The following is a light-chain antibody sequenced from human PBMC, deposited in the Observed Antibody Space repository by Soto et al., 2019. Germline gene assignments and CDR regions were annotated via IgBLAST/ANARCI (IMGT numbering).Light chain of an antibody. J-gene: IGLJ2*01. Sequence: NFMLTQPHSVSESPGKTVTISCTRSSGSIASNYVQWYQQRPGSVPTTVIYEGNQRPSGVPDRFSGYTDGSSNSASLTISGLQTEDEADYYCQSYDSSTVVFGGGTKLTVL. CDR1: SGSIASNY. V-gene: IGLV6-57*04. CDR2: EGN. CDR3: QSYDSSTVV.